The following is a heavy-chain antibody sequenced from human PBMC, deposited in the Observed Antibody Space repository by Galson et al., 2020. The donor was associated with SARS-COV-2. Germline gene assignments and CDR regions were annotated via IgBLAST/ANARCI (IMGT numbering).Heavy chain of an antibody. CDR3: AKILGEGSDY. CDR1: GFTFDDYA. V-gene: IGHV3-43D*03. Sequence: GESLKISCAASGFTFDDYAMHWVRQAPGKGLEWVSVISWNGGSTYYADSVKGRFTISRDNSKNSLYLQMNSLRAEDTAFYYCAKILGEGSDYWGQGTLVTVSS. J-gene: IGHJ4*02. CDR2: ISWNGGST.